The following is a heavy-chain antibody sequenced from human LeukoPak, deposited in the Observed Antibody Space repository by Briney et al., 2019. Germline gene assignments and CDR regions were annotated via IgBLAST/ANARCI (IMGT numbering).Heavy chain of an antibody. CDR3: ARVLVTMVRGVGAWFDP. CDR1: GGSISSYY. V-gene: IGHV4-59*01. D-gene: IGHD3-10*01. J-gene: IGHJ5*02. CDR2: IYYSGST. Sequence: SETLSLTCTVSGGSISSYYWSWIRQPPGKGLEWIGYIYYSGSTNYNRSLKSRVTISVDTSKNQFSLKLSSVTAADTAVYYCARVLVTMVRGVGAWFDPWGQGTLVTVSS.